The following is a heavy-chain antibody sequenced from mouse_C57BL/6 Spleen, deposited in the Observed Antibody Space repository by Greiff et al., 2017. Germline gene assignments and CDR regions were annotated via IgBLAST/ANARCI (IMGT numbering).Heavy chain of an antibody. D-gene: IGHD1-1*01. CDR1: GFTFSSYA. J-gene: IGHJ4*01. Sequence: EVHLVESGEGLVKPGGSLKLSCAASGFTFSSYAMSWVRQTPEKRLEWVAYISSGGDYIYYADTVKGRFTISRDNARNTLYLQMSSLKSEDTAMYYCTRDQYYYGSSSYYAMDYWGQGTSVTVSS. CDR3: TRDQYYYGSSSYYAMDY. CDR2: ISSGGDYI. V-gene: IGHV5-9-1*02.